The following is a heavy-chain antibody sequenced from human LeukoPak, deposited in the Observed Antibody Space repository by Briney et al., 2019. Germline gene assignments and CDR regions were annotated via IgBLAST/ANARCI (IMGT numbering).Heavy chain of an antibody. CDR3: ARESSGYGFDF. CDR1: GFSVSSNH. J-gene: IGHJ4*02. CDR2: IYSGGSP. V-gene: IGHV3-66*02. D-gene: IGHD3-22*01. Sequence: PGGSLRPSCAASGFSVSSNHMSWVRQAPGKGLEWVSVIYSGGSPFYADSVKGRFTISRDNSKNILYLQMNSLRPEDTALYYCARESSGYGFDFWGQGTLVTVSS.